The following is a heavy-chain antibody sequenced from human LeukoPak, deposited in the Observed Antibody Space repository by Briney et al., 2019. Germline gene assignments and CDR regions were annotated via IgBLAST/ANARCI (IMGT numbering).Heavy chain of an antibody. Sequence: GGSLRLSCAASGFTFSSYGMNWVRQAPGKGLEWVSSISSSSSYIYYADSVKGRFTISRDNAKNSLYLQMNSLRAEDTAVYYCARDLWAITMVRGASDYWGQGTLVTVSS. V-gene: IGHV3-21*01. CDR3: ARDLWAITMVRGASDY. J-gene: IGHJ4*02. CDR2: ISSSSSYI. D-gene: IGHD3-10*01. CDR1: GFTFSSYG.